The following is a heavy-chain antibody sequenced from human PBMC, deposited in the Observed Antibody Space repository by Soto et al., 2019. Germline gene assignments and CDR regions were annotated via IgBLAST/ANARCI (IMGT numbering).Heavy chain of an antibody. CDR3: VRGKDKDDSSFWFY. D-gene: IGHD6-13*01. Sequence: SETLSLTCSVSDGSLSSGGYYWTWIRQPPGKGLEWIGSIHGGGSTLYSPSLKSRLTISTETSERQFSLRLSSVTAADTAVYYCVRGKDKDDSSFWFYWGQGIPVTVSS. CDR2: IHGGGST. CDR1: DGSLSSGGYY. V-gene: IGHV4-31*03. J-gene: IGHJ4*01.